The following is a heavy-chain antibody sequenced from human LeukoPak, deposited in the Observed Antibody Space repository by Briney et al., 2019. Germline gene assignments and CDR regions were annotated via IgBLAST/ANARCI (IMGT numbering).Heavy chain of an antibody. Sequence: GGSLRLSCAASGFTFSSYWMSWVRQAPGKGLEWVANIKQDGSEKYYVDSVKGRFTISRDNAKNSLYLQMNSLRAEDTAVYYCARMAGITIFGVVIIPPFFDYWGQGTLVTVSS. V-gene: IGHV3-7*01. CDR3: ARMAGITIFGVVIIPPFFDY. D-gene: IGHD3-3*01. CDR2: IKQDGSEK. CDR1: GFTFSSYW. J-gene: IGHJ4*02.